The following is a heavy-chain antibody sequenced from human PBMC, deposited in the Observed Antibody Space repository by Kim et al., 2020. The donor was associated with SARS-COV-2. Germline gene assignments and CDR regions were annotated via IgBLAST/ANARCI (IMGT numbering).Heavy chain of an antibody. Sequence: ASVKVSCKASGYTFTSYDINWVRQATGQGLEWMGWMNPNSGNTGYAQKFQGRVTMTRNTSISTAYMELSSLRSEDTAVYYCARGLKMTTVTTWVYWGQGTLVTVSS. CDR1: GYTFTSYD. D-gene: IGHD4-17*01. J-gene: IGHJ4*02. CDR3: ARGLKMTTVTTWVY. V-gene: IGHV1-8*01. CDR2: MNPNSGNT.